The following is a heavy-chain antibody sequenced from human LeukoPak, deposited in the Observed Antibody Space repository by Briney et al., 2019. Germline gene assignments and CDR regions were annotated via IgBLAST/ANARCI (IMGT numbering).Heavy chain of an antibody. J-gene: IGHJ4*02. CDR1: GFTFSSYS. D-gene: IGHD5-18*01. CDR2: ISSSSSYI. CDR3: AREGRAAMVTGYFDY. Sequence: GGSLRLSCAAFGFTFSSYSMNWVRQAPGKGLEWVSSISSSSSYIYYADSLKGRFTISRDNAKNSLYLQMNSLRAEDTAVYYCAREGRAAMVTGYFDYWGQGTLVTVSS. V-gene: IGHV3-21*01.